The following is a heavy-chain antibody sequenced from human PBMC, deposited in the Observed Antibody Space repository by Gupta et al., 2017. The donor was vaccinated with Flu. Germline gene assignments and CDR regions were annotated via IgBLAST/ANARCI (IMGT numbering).Heavy chain of an antibody. CDR3: ARDIRPQNWRFLEWLPENYYYYYMDV. CDR2: ISSSSSYI. V-gene: IGHV3-21*01. D-gene: IGHD3-3*01. Sequence: ISSSSSYIYYADSVKGRFTISRDNAKNSLYLQMNSLRAEDTAVYYCARDIRPQNWRFLEWLPENYYYYYMDVWGKGTTVTVSS. J-gene: IGHJ6*03.